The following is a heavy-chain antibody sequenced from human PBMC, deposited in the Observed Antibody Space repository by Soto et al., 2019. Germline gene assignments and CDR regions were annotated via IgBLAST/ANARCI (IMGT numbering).Heavy chain of an antibody. CDR2: ITTTSSTM. Sequence: GGSLRLSCTPSGFIFSDYSMNWVRQAPGKGLEWISYITTTSSTMYYADSVKGRFTISRDNAKNSLYLQMNSLRDEDTAVYYCARDSSGRQYYGMDVWGQGTTVTVSS. J-gene: IGHJ6*02. CDR1: GFIFSDYS. V-gene: IGHV3-48*02. CDR3: ARDSSGRQYYGMDV. D-gene: IGHD3-22*01.